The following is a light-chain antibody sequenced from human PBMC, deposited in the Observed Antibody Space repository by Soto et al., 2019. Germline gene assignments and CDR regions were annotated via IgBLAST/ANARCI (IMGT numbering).Light chain of an antibody. CDR3: QQYGSSPQT. J-gene: IGKJ2*01. CDR1: QSVSSSY. Sequence: EIVLTQSPGTLSLSPGERATLSCRASQSVSSSYLAWYQQKPVQAPRLLIYGASSRATGIPDRFSGSGSGTDFTLTISRLEPEDSAVYYCQQYGSSPQTFGQGTKLEIK. V-gene: IGKV3-20*01. CDR2: GAS.